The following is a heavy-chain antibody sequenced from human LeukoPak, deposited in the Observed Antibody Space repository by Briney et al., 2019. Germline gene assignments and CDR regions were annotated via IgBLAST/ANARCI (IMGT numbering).Heavy chain of an antibody. CDR1: GFAFSSYS. Sequence: PGGSLRLSCAACGFAFSSYSMSWVRQARGKGLEWFSAISGSGADTYYTDSVKGRFTISRDNSKTTLFLQMNSLRAEDTAIYYCAKDLGGEGGSGFPGQWGQGTLVTVSS. V-gene: IGHV3-23*01. J-gene: IGHJ4*02. D-gene: IGHD3-10*01. CDR2: ISGSGADT. CDR3: AKDLGGEGGSGFPGQ.